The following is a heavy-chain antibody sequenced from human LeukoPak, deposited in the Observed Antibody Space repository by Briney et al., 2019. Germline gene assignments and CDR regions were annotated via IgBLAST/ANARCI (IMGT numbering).Heavy chain of an antibody. CDR1: GFTFSRYW. Sequence: GGSLRLSCVGSGFTFSRYWLNWVRQAPGKGLEWVANMNQDGSEIYYLDSVKGRFTISRDNAKNSVYLQMNGLKAEDTAVYHCVGGPGRVFDLWGRGTLVTVSS. CDR2: MNQDGSEI. J-gene: IGHJ2*01. CDR3: VGGPGRVFDL. V-gene: IGHV3-7*01.